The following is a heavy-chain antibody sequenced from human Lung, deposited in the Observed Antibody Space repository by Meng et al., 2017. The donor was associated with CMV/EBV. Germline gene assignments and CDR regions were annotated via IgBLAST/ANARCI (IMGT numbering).Heavy chain of an antibody. Sequence: GESLKISCKSSGYTFTGYYMHWVRQAPGQGLEWMGWINPNNGGTNYAQKFQGRVTMTRDTSISTAYMELSRLTSDDTAVYYCSKTLSDRWDEGFDYWGRGTLVTVSS. CDR1: GYTFTGYY. CDR2: INPNNGGT. CDR3: SKTLSDRWDEGFDY. V-gene: IGHV1-2*02. D-gene: IGHD1-26*01. J-gene: IGHJ4*02.